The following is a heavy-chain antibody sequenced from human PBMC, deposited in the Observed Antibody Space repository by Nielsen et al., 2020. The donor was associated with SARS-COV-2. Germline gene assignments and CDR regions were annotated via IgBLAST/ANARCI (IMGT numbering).Heavy chain of an antibody. CDR2: ISAYNGNT. D-gene: IGHD3-22*01. CDR3: VRESVISGGYWSSPQYFHH. V-gene: IGHV1-18*04. CDR1: GYTFTSYG. J-gene: IGHJ1*01. Sequence: ASVKVSCKASGYTFTSYGISWVRQAPGQGLEWMGWISAYNGNTNYAQKLQGRVTMTTDTSTSTAYMELRSLRAEDTAVYYCVRESVISGGYWSSPQYFHHWGQGTLVTVSS.